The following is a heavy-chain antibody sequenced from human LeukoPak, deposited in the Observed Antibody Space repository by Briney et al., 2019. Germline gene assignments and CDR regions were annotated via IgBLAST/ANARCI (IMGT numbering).Heavy chain of an antibody. J-gene: IGHJ4*02. CDR2: ISAYNGNT. CDR3: ARVQSAAMGRYHFDY. CDR1: GYTFNSYG. V-gene: IGHV1-18*01. Sequence: ASVKVSCKASGYTFNSYGISWVRQAPGQGLEWMGWISAYNGNTNYAQKLQDRVTMTTDTSTSTAYMELRSLRSDDTAVYYCARVQSAAMGRYHFDYWGQGTLVIVSS. D-gene: IGHD2-2*01.